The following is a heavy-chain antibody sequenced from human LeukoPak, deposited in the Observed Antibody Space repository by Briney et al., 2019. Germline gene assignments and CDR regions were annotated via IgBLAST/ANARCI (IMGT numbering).Heavy chain of an antibody. CDR2: ISWNSGSI. CDR1: GFTFDDYA. J-gene: IGHJ2*01. Sequence: PGGSLRLSCAASGFTFDDYAMHWVRQAPGKGLEWVSGISWNSGSIGYADSVKGRFTISRDNAKNSLYLQMNSLRAEDTALYYCAKDQQLVQGPYWYFDLWGRGTLVTVSS. D-gene: IGHD6-13*01. V-gene: IGHV3-9*01. CDR3: AKDQQLVQGPYWYFDL.